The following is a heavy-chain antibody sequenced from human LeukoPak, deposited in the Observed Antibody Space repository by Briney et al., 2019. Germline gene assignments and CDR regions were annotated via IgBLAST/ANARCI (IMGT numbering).Heavy chain of an antibody. CDR1: GYTFTTYA. CDR2: INTNTGNP. V-gene: IGHV7-4-1*02. J-gene: IGHJ6*02. CDR3: ARALERRYCSSTSCYTLGV. Sequence: ASVKVSCKTSGYTFTTYAMNWVRQATGQGLEWMGWINTNTGNPTYAQGFTGRVVFSLDTSVSTTYLQISNLKAEDTAVYYCARALERRYCSSTSCYTLGVWGQGTTVTVSS. D-gene: IGHD2-2*01.